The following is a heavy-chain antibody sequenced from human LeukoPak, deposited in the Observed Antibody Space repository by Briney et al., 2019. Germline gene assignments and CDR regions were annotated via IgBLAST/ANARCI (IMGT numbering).Heavy chain of an antibody. Sequence: GGSLRLSCAASGFTFSSYAMSWVRQAPGKGLEWVSAISGSGGSTYYADSVKGRFTISRDNSKNTLYLQMSSLRAEDTAVYYCAKVPRVVPAAAFDYWGQGTLVTVSS. CDR2: ISGSGGST. CDR1: GFTFSSYA. D-gene: IGHD2-2*01. J-gene: IGHJ4*02. V-gene: IGHV3-23*01. CDR3: AKVPRVVPAAAFDY.